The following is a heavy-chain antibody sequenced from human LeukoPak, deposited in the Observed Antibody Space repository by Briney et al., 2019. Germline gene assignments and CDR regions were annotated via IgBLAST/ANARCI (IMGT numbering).Heavy chain of an antibody. D-gene: IGHD3-3*01. CDR1: GGSISSSSYY. CDR3: ARARYFWSGYYLGYFDY. J-gene: IGHJ4*02. CDR2: INHSGST. V-gene: IGHV4-39*07. Sequence: PSETLSLTCTVSGGSISSSSYYWGCIRQPPGKGLEWIGEINHSGSTNYNPSLKSRVTISVDTSKNQFSLKLSSVTAADTAVYYCARARYFWSGYYLGYFDYWGQGTLVTVSS.